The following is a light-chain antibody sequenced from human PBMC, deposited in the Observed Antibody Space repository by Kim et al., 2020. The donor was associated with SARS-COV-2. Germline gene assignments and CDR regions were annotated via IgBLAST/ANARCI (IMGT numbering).Light chain of an antibody. Sequence: VSTGQTATITCSGNKLGDKYASWYQQKPGQSPVLVIYQDNERPSGIPERFSGSNSGNTATLTISGTQAMDEADYYCQAWDSSTTMVFGGGTQLTVL. CDR3: QAWDSSTTMV. V-gene: IGLV3-1*01. CDR1: KLGDKY. CDR2: QDN. J-gene: IGLJ3*02.